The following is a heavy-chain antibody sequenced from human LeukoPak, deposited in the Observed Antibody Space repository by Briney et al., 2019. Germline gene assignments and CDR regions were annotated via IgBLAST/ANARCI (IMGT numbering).Heavy chain of an antibody. CDR2: ISSSSSYI. CDR1: GFTFSSYS. CDR3: ASTPSGSYVPGWFDP. J-gene: IGHJ5*02. D-gene: IGHD1-26*01. V-gene: IGHV3-21*01. Sequence: GGSLRLSCAASGFTFSSYSMNWVRQAPGKGLEWVSSISSSSSYIYYADSVKGRFTISRDNAKNSLYLQMNSLRAEDTAVYYCASTPSGSYVPGWFDPWGQGTLVTVSS.